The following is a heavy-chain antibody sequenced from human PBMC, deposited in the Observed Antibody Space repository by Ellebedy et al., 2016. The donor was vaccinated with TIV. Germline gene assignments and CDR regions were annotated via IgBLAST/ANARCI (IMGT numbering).Heavy chain of an antibody. D-gene: IGHD2-21*02. CDR1: GFTYSDYY. J-gene: IGHJ4*02. Sequence: PGGSLRLSCAASGFTYSDYYMSWIRQAPGKGLEWVSYISSSGSTIYYADSVKGRFTISRDNSKNTLYLQMNSLGVEDTAVYYCARDRHVERGDCLDYWGQGTLATVSS. V-gene: IGHV3-11*04. CDR2: ISSSGSTI. CDR3: ARDRHVERGDCLDY.